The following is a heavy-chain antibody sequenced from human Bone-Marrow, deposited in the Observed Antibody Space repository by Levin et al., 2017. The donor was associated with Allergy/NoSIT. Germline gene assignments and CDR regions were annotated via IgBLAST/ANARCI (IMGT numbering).Heavy chain of an antibody. CDR3: TRGDSSGLSDY. CDR2: ISTSSTFT. V-gene: IGHV3-11*05. J-gene: IGHJ4*02. D-gene: IGHD6-19*01. CDR1: GFTFSDSY. Sequence: GESLKISCAASGFTFSDSYMSWVRQAPGKGLEWLSYISTSSTFTNYADSVKGRFTISRDNAKNSLYLQMKSLRAEDTAVYYCTRGDSSGLSDYWGQGSLVTVSS.